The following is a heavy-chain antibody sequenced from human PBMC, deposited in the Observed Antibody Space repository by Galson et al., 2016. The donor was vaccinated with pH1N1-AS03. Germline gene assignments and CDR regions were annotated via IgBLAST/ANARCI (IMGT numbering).Heavy chain of an antibody. J-gene: IGHJ4*02. CDR2: VVTSGDT. CDR3: AKDRVYDDSQWVFDY. CDR1: GFRLTSIA. Sequence: SLRLSCAASGFRLTSIAMTWVRQAPGKGLEWVSGVVTSGDTYFADSVKGRFRISRDDSKNTMYLQMDSLGVEDTAIYYCAKDRVYDDSQWVFDYWGQGNPVTVSS. D-gene: IGHD5/OR15-5a*01. V-gene: IGHV3-23*01.